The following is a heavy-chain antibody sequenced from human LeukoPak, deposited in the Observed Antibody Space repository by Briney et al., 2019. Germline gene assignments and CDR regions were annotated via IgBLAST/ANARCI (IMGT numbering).Heavy chain of an antibody. D-gene: IGHD2/OR15-2a*01. V-gene: IGHV3-23*01. J-gene: IGHJ4*02. CDR3: AKDKEYNNSPLPPDC. CDR1: GFTFAGYA. CDR2: IRGSGSGT. Sequence: RAGGSLRLSCVASGFTFAGYAMSWVRQAPGKGLEWVSIIRGSGSGTYYADSVKGRFTISRDNSKNTLYLQMNSLRAEDTAVYYCAKDKEYNNSPLPPDCWGQGTLVTVSS.